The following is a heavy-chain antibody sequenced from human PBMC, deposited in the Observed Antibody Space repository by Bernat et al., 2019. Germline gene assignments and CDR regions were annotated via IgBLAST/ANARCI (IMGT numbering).Heavy chain of an antibody. V-gene: IGHV3-30*18. J-gene: IGHJ4*02. CDR3: AKDSLYSSGWYGVGD. Sequence: QVHLVESGGGVVQPGRSLRLSCAASGFTFSSFGMHWVRQAPGKGLEWVAAISHGRNTLYYADSVKGRFTISTDDSKNTLYLQLDSLRAEDTAMYYCAKDSLYSSGWYGVGDWGQGTLVTVAS. CDR2: ISHGRNTL. CDR1: GFTFSSFG. D-gene: IGHD6-19*01.